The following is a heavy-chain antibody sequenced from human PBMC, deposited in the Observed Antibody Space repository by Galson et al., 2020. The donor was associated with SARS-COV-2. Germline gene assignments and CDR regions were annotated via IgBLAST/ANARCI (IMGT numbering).Heavy chain of an antibody. D-gene: IGHD6-25*01. Sequence: GGSLRLSCSVSGFTFSNYWMSWVRQAPGKGLEWVANIKQDGRDKYYVATVRGRFTISRDNAKNSLYLQMNSLRADDTALYYCRAADNGFDVWGQGTMVTVSS. V-gene: IGHV3-7*01. CDR3: RAADNGFDV. CDR1: GFTFSNYW. CDR2: IKQDGRDK. J-gene: IGHJ3*01.